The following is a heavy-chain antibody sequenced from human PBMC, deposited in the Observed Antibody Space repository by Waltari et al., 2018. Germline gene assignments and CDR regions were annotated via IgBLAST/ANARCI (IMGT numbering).Heavy chain of an antibody. D-gene: IGHD1-26*01. CDR1: GFTFRNYE. Sequence: EVQLVESGGGLVQPGGSLRLLCAASGFTFRNYEMNWVRQAPGKGLVWISYISSGASTIFYPDSVKGRFTIARDNAKNSVYLEMNSQRADDTAIYYCARGEGGANEYWGQGTLVTVSS. CDR2: ISSGASTI. J-gene: IGHJ4*01. CDR3: ARGEGGANEY. V-gene: IGHV3-48*03.